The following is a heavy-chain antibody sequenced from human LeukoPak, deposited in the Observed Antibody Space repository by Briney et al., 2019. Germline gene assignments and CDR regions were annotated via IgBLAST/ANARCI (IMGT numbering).Heavy chain of an antibody. CDR1: GFTFSSYS. V-gene: IGHV3-48*01. J-gene: IGHJ3*02. Sequence: GGSLRLSCAASGFTFSSYSMNWVRQAPGKGLEWVSYISSSSSTIYYADSVKGRFTISRDNAKNSLYLQMNNLRAEDTAVYYCARVPHIVVVTAIPDAFDIWGQGTMVTVSS. CDR3: ARVPHIVVVTAIPDAFDI. CDR2: ISSSSSTI. D-gene: IGHD2-21*02.